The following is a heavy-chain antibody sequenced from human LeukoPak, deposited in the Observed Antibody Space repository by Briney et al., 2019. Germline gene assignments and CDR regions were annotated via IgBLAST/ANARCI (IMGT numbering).Heavy chain of an antibody. Sequence: GGSLRLSCAASGFTFSSYAMHWVRQAPGKGLEWVAVISYDGSNKYYADSVKGRFTISRDNSKNTLYLQMNSLRAEDTAVYYCAIIAGMVRGVRRYNWFDPWGQGTLVTVSS. D-gene: IGHD3-10*01. V-gene: IGHV3-30*04. CDR3: AIIAGMVRGVRRYNWFDP. J-gene: IGHJ5*02. CDR2: ISYDGSNK. CDR1: GFTFSSYA.